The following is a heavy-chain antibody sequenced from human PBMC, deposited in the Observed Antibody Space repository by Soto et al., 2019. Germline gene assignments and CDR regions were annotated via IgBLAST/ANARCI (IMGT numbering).Heavy chain of an antibody. CDR3: ARGTAMDSDY. CDR1: GGTFSSGYE. D-gene: IGHD5-18*01. CDR2: IIPIFDTA. V-gene: IGHV1-69*01. Sequence: QVQLVQSGAEVKKPGSSVMVSCKASGGTFSSGYEISWVRQAPGQGLEWMAGIIPIFDTANYAQNFQGRLTITADESTTTAYMELSSLTSDDTAVYYCARGTAMDSDYWGQGTLVTVSS. J-gene: IGHJ4*02.